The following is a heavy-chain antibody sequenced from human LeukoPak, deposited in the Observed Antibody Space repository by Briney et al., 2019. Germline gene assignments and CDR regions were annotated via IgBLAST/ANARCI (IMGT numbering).Heavy chain of an antibody. Sequence: SETLSLTCTVSGGSISSNHYWGWIRQPPGKGLVGIVRFFYSGSTSYNPSLKSRVTISVDTSKNQFSLRLTSVTAADTAVYYCARARGRYIDFLDYWGQGTLITVSS. J-gene: IGHJ4*02. CDR3: ARARGRYIDFLDY. D-gene: IGHD3-9*01. V-gene: IGHV4-39*02. CDR2: FFYSGST. CDR1: GGSISSNHY.